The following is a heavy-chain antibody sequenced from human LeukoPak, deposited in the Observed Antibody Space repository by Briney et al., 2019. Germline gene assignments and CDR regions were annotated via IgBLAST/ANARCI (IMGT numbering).Heavy chain of an antibody. CDR3: VREARGYHYTYFDY. V-gene: IGHV3-13*01. J-gene: IGHJ4*02. CDR2: VSAGHHA. CDR1: GLTLGGHD. Sequence: PGGSLRLSCTASGLTLGGHDMHWVRQTTGDGLEWVAAVSAGHHAFYAGSVRGRFTVCREDAKNSLFLQMNSLRAGDTAIYYCVREARGYHYTYFDYWGQGSLVTVSS. D-gene: IGHD5-18*01.